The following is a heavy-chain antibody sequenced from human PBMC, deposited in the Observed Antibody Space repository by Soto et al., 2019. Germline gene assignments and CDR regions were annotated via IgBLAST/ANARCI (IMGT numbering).Heavy chain of an antibody. D-gene: IGHD2-15*01. CDR2: INHSGST. Sequence: SETLSLTCTVSGGSISSSSYYWGGIRQPPGKGLEWIGEINHSGSTNYNPSLKSRVTISVDTSKNQFSLKLSSVTAADTAVYYCARFNVLRDFDYWGQGTLVTVSS. V-gene: IGHV4-39*07. CDR3: ARFNVLRDFDY. J-gene: IGHJ4*02. CDR1: GGSISSSSYY.